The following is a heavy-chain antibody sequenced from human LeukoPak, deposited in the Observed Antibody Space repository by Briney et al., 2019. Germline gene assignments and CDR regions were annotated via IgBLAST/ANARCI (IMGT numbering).Heavy chain of an antibody. CDR2: IYYSGST. CDR3: ARDLGSGSYFPLDP. CDR1: GGSVSSGSYY. D-gene: IGHD3-10*01. V-gene: IGHV4-61*01. J-gene: IGHJ5*02. Sequence: PSETLSLTCTVSGGSVSSGSYYWSWIRQPPGKGLEWIGYIYYSGSTNYNPSLKSRVTISVDTSKNQFSLKLSSVTAADTAVYYCARDLGSGSYFPLDPWGQGTLVTVSS.